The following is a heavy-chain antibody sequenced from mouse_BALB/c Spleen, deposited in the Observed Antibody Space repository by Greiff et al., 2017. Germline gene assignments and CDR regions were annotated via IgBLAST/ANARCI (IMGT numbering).Heavy chain of an antibody. CDR1: GYTFSSYW. Sequence: QVQLQQSGAELMKPGASVKISCKATGYTFSSYWIEWVKQRPGHGLEWIGEILPGSGSTNYNEKFKGKATFTADTSSNTAYMQLSSLTSEDSAVYYCARSANWVAYWGQGTLVTVSA. J-gene: IGHJ3*01. CDR3: ARSANWVAY. V-gene: IGHV1-9*01. D-gene: IGHD1-2*01. CDR2: ILPGSGST.